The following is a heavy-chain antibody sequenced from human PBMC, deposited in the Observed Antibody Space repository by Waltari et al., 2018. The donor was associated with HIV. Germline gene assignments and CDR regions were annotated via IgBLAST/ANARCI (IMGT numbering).Heavy chain of an antibody. V-gene: IGHV4-4*02. Sequence: QVQLQESGPGLVKPSVTLSLTCAVPGGSISTRNWWVWVRPPPGKGLGGIGEIYHSGSTNYNPSLKSRVTISVDKSKNQFSLKLSSVTAADTAVYYCARSRVVVAATPINWFDPWGQGTLVTVSS. CDR2: IYHSGST. CDR1: GGSISTRNW. J-gene: IGHJ5*02. D-gene: IGHD2-15*01. CDR3: ARSRVVVAATPINWFDP.